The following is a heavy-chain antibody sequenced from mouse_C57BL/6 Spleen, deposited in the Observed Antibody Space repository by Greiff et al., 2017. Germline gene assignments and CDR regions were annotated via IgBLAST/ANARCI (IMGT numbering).Heavy chain of an antibody. Sequence: VQLQQSGAELVRPGASVTLSCKASGYTFTDYEMHWVKQTPVHGLEWIGAIDPETGGTAYNQKFKGKAILTAAKSSSTAYMELRSLTSEDSAVXYCTRRAAQATLAYWGQGTLVTVSA. CDR1: GYTFTDYE. CDR3: TRRAAQATLAY. J-gene: IGHJ3*01. V-gene: IGHV1-15*01. D-gene: IGHD3-2*02. CDR2: IDPETGGT.